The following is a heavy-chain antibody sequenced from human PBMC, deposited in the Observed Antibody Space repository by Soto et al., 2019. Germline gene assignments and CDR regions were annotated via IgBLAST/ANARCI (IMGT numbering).Heavy chain of an antibody. CDR2: ISYDGSNK. J-gene: IGHJ4*02. CDR3: AKAPWRPLFGGDSYYFDY. V-gene: IGHV3-30*18. D-gene: IGHD2-21*01. Sequence: QVQLVESGGGVVQPGRSLRLSCAASGFTFSSYGMHWVRQAPGKGLEWVAVISYDGSNKYYADSVKGRFTISRDNAKNTLYLQMNSLRAEDTAVYYCAKAPWRPLFGGDSYYFDYWGQGTLVTVSS. CDR1: GFTFSSYG.